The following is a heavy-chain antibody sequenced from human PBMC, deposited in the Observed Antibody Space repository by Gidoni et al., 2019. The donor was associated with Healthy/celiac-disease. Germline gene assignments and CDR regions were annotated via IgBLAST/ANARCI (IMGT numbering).Heavy chain of an antibody. CDR3: ARQLVTMVRGVPYYYYGMDV. V-gene: IGHV5-10-1*03. Sequence: EVQLVQSGAEVKKPGESLRRPCKGAGDSVTSYWISGVRQMPGKGLEWMGRIDPSDSYTNYSPSFQGHVTISADQSISTAYLQWSSLKASDTAMYYCARQLVTMVRGVPYYYYGMDVWGQGTTVTVSS. D-gene: IGHD3-10*01. CDR2: IDPSDSYT. J-gene: IGHJ6*02. CDR1: GDSVTSYW.